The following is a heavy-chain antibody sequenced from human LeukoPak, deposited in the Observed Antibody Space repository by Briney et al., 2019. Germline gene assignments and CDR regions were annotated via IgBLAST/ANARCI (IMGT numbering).Heavy chain of an antibody. V-gene: IGHV4-4*07. J-gene: IGHJ4*02. Sequence: SETLSLTCTVSGGSISSYYWSWIRQPAGKGLEWIGRIYTSGSTNYNPSLKSRVTMSVDTSKNQFSLKLSSVTAADTAVYYCARGYCGGDCPMPPDYWGQGTLVTVSS. CDR3: ARGYCGGDCPMPPDY. D-gene: IGHD2-21*02. CDR1: GGSISSYY. CDR2: IYTSGST.